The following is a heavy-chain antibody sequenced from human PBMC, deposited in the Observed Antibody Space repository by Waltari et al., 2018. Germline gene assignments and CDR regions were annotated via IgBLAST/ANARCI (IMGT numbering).Heavy chain of an antibody. V-gene: IGHV3-7*01. D-gene: IGHD6-19*01. J-gene: IGHJ2*01. Sequence: EVQLVESGGGLVQPGGSLRLSCAASGFTFSSYWMSWVRQAPGKGLEWVANIKQDGSEKYYVDSVKGRFTIARDNAKNSLYLQMNSLRAEDTAVYYCASSGWAYWYFDLWGRGTLVTVSS. CDR1: GFTFSSYW. CDR3: ASSGWAYWYFDL. CDR2: IKQDGSEK.